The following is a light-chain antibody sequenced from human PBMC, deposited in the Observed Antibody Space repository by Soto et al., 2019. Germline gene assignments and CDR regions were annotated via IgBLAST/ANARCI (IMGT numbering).Light chain of an antibody. J-gene: IGLJ1*01. Sequence: QSALAQPASVSGSPGQSITISCTGTSSDVGVYNYVSWYQQHPGKAPKVLIYEVTHRPSGVSNRFSGSKSGNTASLTISGLQAEDEADYYCSSYTSSSTVYVFGTGTKVTVL. CDR2: EVT. V-gene: IGLV2-14*01. CDR3: SSYTSSSTVYV. CDR1: SSDVGVYNY.